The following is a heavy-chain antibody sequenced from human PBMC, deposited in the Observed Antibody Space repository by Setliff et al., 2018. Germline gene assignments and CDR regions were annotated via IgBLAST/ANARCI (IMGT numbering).Heavy chain of an antibody. CDR2: IYYSGST. D-gene: IGHD5-18*01. V-gene: IGHV4-31*03. CDR1: GGSISSGGYY. CDR3: ARVPRFTDTRNAFDI. J-gene: IGHJ3*02. Sequence: TLSLTCTVSGGSISSGGYYWSWIRQHPGKGLEWIGYIYYSGSTYYDPSLKSRVTISVDTSKNQFSLKLNSVTAADTAVYYCARVPRFTDTRNAFDIWGQGTMVTVSS.